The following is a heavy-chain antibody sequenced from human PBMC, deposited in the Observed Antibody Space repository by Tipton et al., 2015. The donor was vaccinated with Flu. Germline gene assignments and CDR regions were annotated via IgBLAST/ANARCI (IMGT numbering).Heavy chain of an antibody. J-gene: IGHJ4*02. CDR1: GFSVSSNY. CDR2: IYSGGST. V-gene: IGHV3-53*01. Sequence: QLVQSGGGLIQRGGSLRLSCGVSGFSVSSNYMTWVRQAPGKGLEWVSVIYSGGSTYSADSVKGRFTISRDNSKNSLYLQMNSLRAEDTAVYYCARDNYEAVGASDYWGQGTLVTVSS. D-gene: IGHD1-26*01. CDR3: ARDNYEAVGASDY.